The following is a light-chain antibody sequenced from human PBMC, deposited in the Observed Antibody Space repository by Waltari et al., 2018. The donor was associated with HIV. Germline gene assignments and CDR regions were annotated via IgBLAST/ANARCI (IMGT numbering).Light chain of an antibody. CDR2: EVS. J-gene: IGLJ2*01. Sequence: QSALTQPPSASGSPGQSVTISCTGTSSDVGGYNYVSWYQQHPGKAPKLMIYEVSKRPSGVPYRFFGSKSGNTASLTVSGLQAEDEADYYCSSYAGSNNWVVFGGGTKLTVL. V-gene: IGLV2-8*01. CDR1: SSDVGGYNY. CDR3: SSYAGSNNWVV.